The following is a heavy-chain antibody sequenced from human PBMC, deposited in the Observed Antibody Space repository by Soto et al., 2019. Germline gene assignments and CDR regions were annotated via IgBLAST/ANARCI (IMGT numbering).Heavy chain of an antibody. CDR3: ARGPPDYLRYFDY. D-gene: IGHD3-9*01. J-gene: IGHJ4*02. V-gene: IGHV4-61*01. CDR2: IYYSGTT. CDR1: GGSVSSGNYY. Sequence: SETLSLTCTVSGGSVSSGNYYWSWVRQPPGKGLEWIGYIYYSGTTNYNHSLNSRVTILLDTSKNQFSLQLTSVTAADTAVFYCARGPPDYLRYFDYWGQGTLVTVSS.